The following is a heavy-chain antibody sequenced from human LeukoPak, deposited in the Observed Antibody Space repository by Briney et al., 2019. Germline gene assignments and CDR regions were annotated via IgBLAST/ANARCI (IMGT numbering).Heavy chain of an antibody. V-gene: IGHV3-30-3*01. J-gene: IGHJ6*02. CDR1: GFTFSRTS. CDR2: ISFDGGTK. CDR3: ARGLTAIRGIEYSYSGMDV. D-gene: IGHD3-10*01. Sequence: GGSLRLSCAASGFTFSRTSMHWVRQSPGKGLEWVAVISFDGGTKYYADSVKGRLTVSRDNSKKALYLQMNSLRTEDTAVYFCARGLTAIRGIEYSYSGMDVWGQGTTVTVSS.